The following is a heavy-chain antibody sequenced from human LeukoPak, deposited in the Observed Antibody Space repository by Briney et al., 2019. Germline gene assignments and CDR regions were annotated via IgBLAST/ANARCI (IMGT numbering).Heavy chain of an antibody. CDR1: GFTFSSYA. CDR2: ISGSGSST. V-gene: IGHV3-23*01. CDR3: AKDYGTPPYYDFWSGYYRTYYYYGMDV. D-gene: IGHD3-3*01. Sequence: GGSLRLSCAASGFTFSSYAMSWVRQAPGKGLEWVSAISGSGSSTYYADSVKGRFTISRDNSKNTLYLQMNSLRAEDTAVYYCAKDYGTPPYYDFWSGYYRTYYYYGMDVWGQGTTVTVSS. J-gene: IGHJ6*02.